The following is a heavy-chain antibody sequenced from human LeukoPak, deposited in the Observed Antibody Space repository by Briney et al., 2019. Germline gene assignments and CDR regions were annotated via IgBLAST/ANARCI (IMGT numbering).Heavy chain of an antibody. CDR3: ARGPRRYTSGWLDWYFDL. Sequence: SETLSLTCAVYSGSFSSYYWSWIRQPPGKGLEWIGEINHSGATNYNPSLKSRVTMSVETSKNQFFPKLRSLTAADTAVYYCARGPRRYTSGWLDWYFDLWGRGTLVIVSS. J-gene: IGHJ2*01. CDR1: SGSFSSYY. D-gene: IGHD6-19*01. V-gene: IGHV4-34*01. CDR2: INHSGAT.